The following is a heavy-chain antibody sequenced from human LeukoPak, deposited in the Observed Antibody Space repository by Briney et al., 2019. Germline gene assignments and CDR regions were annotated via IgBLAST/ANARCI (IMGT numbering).Heavy chain of an antibody. CDR1: GFTFGDYL. CDR3: SRGRGGLSVY. D-gene: IGHD3-16*02. CDR2: ISSGTT. V-gene: IGHV3-49*03. Sequence: PGGSLRLSCTASGFTFGDYLMSWFRQAPGKGLEWIGFISSGTTEYDESVKGRFTISRDDSTRITYLQMNSLTTEDTAVYYCSRGRGGLSVYWGQGTLVTASS. J-gene: IGHJ4*02.